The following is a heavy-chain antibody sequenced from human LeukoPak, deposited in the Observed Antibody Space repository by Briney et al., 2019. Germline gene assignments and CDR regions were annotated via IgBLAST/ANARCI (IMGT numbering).Heavy chain of an antibody. D-gene: IGHD3-22*01. V-gene: IGHV4-4*07. Sequence: PSETLSLTCTVSGGSISSYFCSWIRQPAGKGLEWIGRIYTSGSTNYNPSLKSRVTMSVDTSKNQLSLKLSSVTAADTAVYYRARDTEGSGYYYAFFDYWGQGTLVTVSS. CDR1: GGSISSYF. CDR3: ARDTEGSGYYYAFFDY. J-gene: IGHJ4*02. CDR2: IYTSGST.